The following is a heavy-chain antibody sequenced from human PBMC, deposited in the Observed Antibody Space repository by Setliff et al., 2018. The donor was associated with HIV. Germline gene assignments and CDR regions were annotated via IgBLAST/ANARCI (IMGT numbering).Heavy chain of an antibody. Sequence: ASVKVSCKASGYTFLNYGINWVRQAPGQGLEWMGWISVYNGNTKYAEKFQGRVTMTTDTSSTAYMELRSLYTYDTAVYYCAKDRHGYIYGQGDAFEIWGQGTRVTVSS. D-gene: IGHD5-18*01. J-gene: IGHJ3*02. CDR3: AKDRHGYIYGQGDAFEI. CDR1: GYTFLNYG. V-gene: IGHV1-18*01. CDR2: ISVYNGNT.